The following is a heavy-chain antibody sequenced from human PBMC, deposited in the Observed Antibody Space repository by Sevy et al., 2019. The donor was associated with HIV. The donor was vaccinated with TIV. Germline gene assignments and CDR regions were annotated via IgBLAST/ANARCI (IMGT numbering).Heavy chain of an antibody. J-gene: IGHJ4*02. D-gene: IGHD5-18*01. V-gene: IGHV3-23*01. Sequence: GVSLRLSCGASGFIFSNNAMNWVRQAPGKGPEWVSGVESGGSTYYADSVKGRFTISRDNSKNMLFLQMSSLRAEDTAIYYCATGDTAMITDLDYWGLGTLVTVSS. CDR2: VESGGST. CDR3: ATGDTAMITDLDY. CDR1: GFIFSNNA.